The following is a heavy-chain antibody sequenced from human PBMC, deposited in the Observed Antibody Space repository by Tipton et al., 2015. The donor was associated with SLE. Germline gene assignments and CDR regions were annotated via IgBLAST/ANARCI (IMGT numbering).Heavy chain of an antibody. CDR3: ARDFLNPVTTVHYYFDL. CDR1: GGSVNSGLYY. D-gene: IGHD4-11*01. Sequence: TLSLTCTVSGGSVNSGLYYWSWVRQPAGEGLVWIVRIYTSGSTNYNPSPKSLVTMSVDTSKNHISLKLISVTAADTAVYYCARDFLNPVTTVHYYFDLWGRGTLVTVSS. V-gene: IGHV4-61*02. CDR2: IYTSGST. J-gene: IGHJ2*01.